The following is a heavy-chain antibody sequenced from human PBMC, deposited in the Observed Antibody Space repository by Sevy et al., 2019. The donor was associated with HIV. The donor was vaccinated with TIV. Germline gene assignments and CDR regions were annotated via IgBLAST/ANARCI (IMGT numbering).Heavy chain of an antibody. CDR2: VYYTGGA. J-gene: IGHJ3*02. CDR1: GGSINSDH. V-gene: IGHV4-59*08. CDR3: ARRNDFDI. Sequence: SETLSLTCAVSGGSINSDHWNWIRQPPGKGLEWIGYVYYTGGANYNPTLKNRVTISVDRTKNQFSLKLTSVTAADTAVYYCARRNDFDIWGQGTMVTVSS.